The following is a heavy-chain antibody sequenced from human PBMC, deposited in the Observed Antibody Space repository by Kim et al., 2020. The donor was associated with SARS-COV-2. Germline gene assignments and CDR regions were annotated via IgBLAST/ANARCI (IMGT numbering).Heavy chain of an antibody. V-gene: IGHV3-73*01. CDR2: T. Sequence: TSYAASVKRSFTISRDDSKNTAYLRMNSLKTEDTAVYYCTRHRGSLMGDYWGQGTLVTVSS. J-gene: IGHJ4*02. D-gene: IGHD2-15*01. CDR3: TRHRGSLMGDY.